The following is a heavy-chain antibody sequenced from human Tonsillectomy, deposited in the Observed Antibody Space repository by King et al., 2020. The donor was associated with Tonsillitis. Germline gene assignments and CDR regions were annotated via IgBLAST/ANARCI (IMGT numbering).Heavy chain of an antibody. CDR1: GFTFSSYS. CDR2: ISSSSSYI. V-gene: IGHV3-21*01. Sequence: VQLVESGGGLVKPGGSLRLSCAASGFTFSSYSMNWVRQAPGKGLDWVSSISSSSSYIYYADSVKGRFTISRDNAKNSLYLQMNSLRAEDTAVYYCARDMYYYDSSGCYWGQGTLVTVSS. J-gene: IGHJ4*02. D-gene: IGHD3-22*01. CDR3: ARDMYYYDSSGCY.